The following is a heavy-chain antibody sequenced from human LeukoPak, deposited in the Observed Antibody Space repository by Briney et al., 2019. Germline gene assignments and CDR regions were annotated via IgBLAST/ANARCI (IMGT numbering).Heavy chain of an antibody. Sequence: PGGSLRLSCAASGFTFTTYTMNWVRQAPGKGLEWVSDISSSGSYTDYADSVKGRFTISRENAKNSLFLQMSSLRVEDTAVYYCARSLIADGAFDIWGQGTMVTVSS. CDR1: GFTFTTYT. CDR2: ISSSGSYT. CDR3: ARSLIADGAFDI. J-gene: IGHJ3*02. D-gene: IGHD2-21*01. V-gene: IGHV3-21*01.